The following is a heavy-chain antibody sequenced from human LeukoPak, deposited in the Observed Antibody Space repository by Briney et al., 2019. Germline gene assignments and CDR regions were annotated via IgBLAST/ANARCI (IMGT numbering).Heavy chain of an antibody. Sequence: VASVKVSFTTSGGTFIIHVISWVRQAPGQGLEWMGGIIPIFGTANYAQKFQGRVTITADKFTNKVYMELSSLRSDDTAIYFCARVNGYCSSISCFLDYWGQGTLVTVSS. D-gene: IGHD2-2*01. J-gene: IGHJ4*02. CDR1: GGTFIIHV. CDR2: IIPIFGTA. CDR3: ARVNGYCSSISCFLDY. V-gene: IGHV1-69*06.